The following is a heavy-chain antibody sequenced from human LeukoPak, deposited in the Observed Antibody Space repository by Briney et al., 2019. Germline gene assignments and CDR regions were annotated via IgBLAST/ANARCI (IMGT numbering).Heavy chain of an antibody. Sequence: PGESLRLSCAASGFTFSSYGMHWVRQAPGKGLEWVAFIRYDGSNKYYADSVKGRFTISRDNSKNTLYLQMNSLRAEDTAVYYCAKDHPYYFDYWGQGTLVTVSS. J-gene: IGHJ4*02. CDR1: GFTFSSYG. CDR2: IRYDGSNK. CDR3: AKDHPYYFDY. V-gene: IGHV3-30*02.